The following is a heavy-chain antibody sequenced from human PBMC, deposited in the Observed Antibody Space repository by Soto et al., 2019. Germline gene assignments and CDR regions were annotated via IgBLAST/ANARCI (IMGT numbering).Heavy chain of an antibody. CDR3: FSDWALFGVAR. D-gene: IGHD3-3*01. CDR1: GFTFKNYN. V-gene: IGHV3-21*01. Sequence: EVQLVESGGGLVKPGESLRLSCVASGFTFKNYNMNWVRQAPGKGLEWVSSIGGTDTFTYYADSVKGRFTISRDNAKRNMLRQKDSVGDDGTDDYFCFSDWALFGVARWGQGTLVTVSS. J-gene: IGHJ4*02. CDR2: IGGTDTFT.